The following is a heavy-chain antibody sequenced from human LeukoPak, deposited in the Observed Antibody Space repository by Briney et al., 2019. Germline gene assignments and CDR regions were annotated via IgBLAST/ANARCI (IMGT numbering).Heavy chain of an antibody. CDR3: ARGGRFTMVRGVTNWFDP. D-gene: IGHD3-10*01. Sequence: PGGXLRLSCAASGFTFSSYSMNWVRQAPGKGLEWVSSISSSSSYIYYADSVKGRFTISRDNAKNSLYLQMNSLRAEDTAVYYCARGGRFTMVRGVTNWFDPWGQGTLVTVSS. CDR2: ISSSSSYI. J-gene: IGHJ5*02. V-gene: IGHV3-21*01. CDR1: GFTFSSYS.